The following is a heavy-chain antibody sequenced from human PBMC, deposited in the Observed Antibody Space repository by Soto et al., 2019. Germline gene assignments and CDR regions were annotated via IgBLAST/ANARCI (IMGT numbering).Heavy chain of an antibody. V-gene: IGHV3-33*01. Sequence: QVQLVESGGGVVQPGRSLRLSCAASGFTFSSYGMHWVRQAPGKGLEWVAVIWYDGSNKYYADSVKGRFTISRDNSKNTLYLQMNSLRAEDTAVYYCARDDGDYYDSSGYYSELDYWGQGTLVTVSS. D-gene: IGHD3-22*01. CDR2: IWYDGSNK. J-gene: IGHJ4*02. CDR3: ARDDGDYYDSSGYYSELDY. CDR1: GFTFSSYG.